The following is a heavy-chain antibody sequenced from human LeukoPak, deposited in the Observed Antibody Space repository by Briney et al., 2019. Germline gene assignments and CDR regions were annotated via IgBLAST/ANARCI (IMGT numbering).Heavy chain of an antibody. CDR1: GYTFTSYG. J-gene: IGHJ5*02. CDR2: ISAYNGNT. CDR3: ARGAYYYGSGSYYNVPTLLINWFDP. D-gene: IGHD3-10*01. V-gene: IGHV1-18*01. Sequence: GASVKVSCKASGYTFTSYGISWVRQAPGQGLEWMGWISAYNGNTNYAQKLQGRVTMTTDTSTSTAYMELRSLRSDDTAVYYCARGAYYYGSGSYYNVPTLLINWFDPWGQGTLVTVSS.